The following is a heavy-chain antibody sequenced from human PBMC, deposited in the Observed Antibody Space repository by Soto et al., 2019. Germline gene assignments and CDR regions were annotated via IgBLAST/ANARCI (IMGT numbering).Heavy chain of an antibody. CDR3: ANSQAGPDAFDI. Sequence: EVQLLESGGGLVQPGGSLRLSCAASGFTFSSYAMSWVRQAPGKGLEWVSAISGSGGSTYYADSVKGRFTISRDNSKNTLYLQMNSLRADDTAVYYCANSQAGPDAFDIWGQGTMVTVSS. CDR1: GFTFSSYA. J-gene: IGHJ3*02. CDR2: ISGSGGST. V-gene: IGHV3-23*01.